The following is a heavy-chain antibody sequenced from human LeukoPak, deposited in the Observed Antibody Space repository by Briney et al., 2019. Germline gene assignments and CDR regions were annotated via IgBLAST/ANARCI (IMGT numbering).Heavy chain of an antibody. J-gene: IGHJ4*02. Sequence: GGSLRLSCAASGFTVSSNYMSWVRQAPGKGLEWVSVIYSGGSTYYADSVKGRFTISRDNSKNTLYLQMNSLRAEDTAVYYCAREVRPSGVYDYWGQGTLVTASS. CDR1: GFTVSSNY. CDR2: IYSGGST. D-gene: IGHD3-10*01. CDR3: AREVRPSGVYDY. V-gene: IGHV3-53*01.